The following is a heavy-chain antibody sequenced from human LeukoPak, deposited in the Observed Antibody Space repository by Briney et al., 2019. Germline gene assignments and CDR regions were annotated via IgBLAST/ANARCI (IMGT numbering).Heavy chain of an antibody. CDR3: ASLYSSSLVVDY. CDR1: GGSISSGGYY. CDR2: IYYSGNT. D-gene: IGHD6-13*01. Sequence: PSETLSLTCTVSGGSISSGGYYWSWIRQHPGKGLEWIGYIYYSGNTYYNPSLKSRATISVDTSKNQLSLKLNSVTAADTAVYYCASLYSSSLVVDYWGQGTLVTVSS. V-gene: IGHV4-31*03. J-gene: IGHJ4*02.